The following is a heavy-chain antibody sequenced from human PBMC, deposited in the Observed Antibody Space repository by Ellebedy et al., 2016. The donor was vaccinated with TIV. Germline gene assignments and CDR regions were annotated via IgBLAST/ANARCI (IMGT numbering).Heavy chain of an antibody. CDR2: QHSTDIP. V-gene: IGHV3-53*01. CDR3: ARTDCSGRSCYSFFNH. CDR1: GFTVSSNY. J-gene: IGHJ1*01. Sequence: GESLKIPCVASGFTVSSNYMFWVRQAPGKGLEWVALQHSTDIPYYADSVRGRFTVSRDYSQNKLFLQMNNLRGDDTAVYYCARTDCSGRSCYSFFNHWGQGTLVTVSS. D-gene: IGHD2-8*02.